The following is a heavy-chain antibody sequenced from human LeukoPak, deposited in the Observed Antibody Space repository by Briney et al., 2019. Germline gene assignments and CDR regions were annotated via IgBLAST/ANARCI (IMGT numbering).Heavy chain of an antibody. J-gene: IGHJ4*02. V-gene: IGHV4-39*07. D-gene: IGHD4-17*01. CDR2: IYYSGST. CDR3: ATEETTVSPGGFDY. CDR1: GGSISSSSYY. Sequence: SETLSLTCTVSGGSISSSSYYWGWIRQPPGKGLEWIGSIYYSGSTYYNPSLKSRVTISIDTSKNQFSLKMSPVTAADTAVYYCATEETTVSPGGFDYWGQGTLVTVSS.